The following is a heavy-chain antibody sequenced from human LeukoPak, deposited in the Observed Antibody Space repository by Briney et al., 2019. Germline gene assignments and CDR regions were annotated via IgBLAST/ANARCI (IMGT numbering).Heavy chain of an antibody. CDR2: IWYDGSNK. CDR3: ARGGRPAPLYYHYYYMDV. Sequence: PGGSLRLSCAASGFTFSSYGMHWVRQAPGKGLEWVAVIWYDGSNKYYADSVKGRFTISRDNSKNTLYLQMNSLRAEDTAVYYCARGGRPAPLYYHYYYMDVWGKGTTVTVSS. D-gene: IGHD2-2*01. V-gene: IGHV3-33*01. J-gene: IGHJ6*03. CDR1: GFTFSSYG.